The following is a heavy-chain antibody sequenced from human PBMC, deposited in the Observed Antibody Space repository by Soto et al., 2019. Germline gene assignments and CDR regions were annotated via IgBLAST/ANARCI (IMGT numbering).Heavy chain of an antibody. D-gene: IGHD5-12*01. V-gene: IGHV3-23*01. CDR2: ISSSGGST. CDR1: GFTFSNYA. Sequence: EVQLLESGGGLVQPGGSLRLSCAASGFTFSNYAMSWVRQAPGKGLEWVSSISSSGGSTYYADSVKGRFTISRNNSKKTSDQQMNSLRAEDTAVYYCAKEAGRDGYNVDYWGQGTLVTVSS. CDR3: AKEAGRDGYNVDY. J-gene: IGHJ4*02.